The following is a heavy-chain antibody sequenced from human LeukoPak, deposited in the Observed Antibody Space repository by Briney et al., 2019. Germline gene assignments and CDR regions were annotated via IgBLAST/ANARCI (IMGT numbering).Heavy chain of an antibody. CDR2: ISYDGSNK. V-gene: IGHV3-30-3*01. J-gene: IGHJ4*02. Sequence: PGGSLRLSCAASGFTFSSYAMHWVRQAPGKGLEWVAVISYDGSNKYYADSVKGRFTISRDNSKNTLYLQMNSLRAEDTAIYYCAKEVLGYFDYWGQGNLVTVSS. CDR1: GFTFSSYA. D-gene: IGHD3-16*01. CDR3: AKEVLGYFDY.